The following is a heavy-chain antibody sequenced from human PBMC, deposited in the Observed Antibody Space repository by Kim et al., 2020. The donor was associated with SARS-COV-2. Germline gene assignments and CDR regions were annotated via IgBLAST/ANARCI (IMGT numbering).Heavy chain of an antibody. Sequence: SETLSLTCTVSGGSISSGGYYWSWIRQHPGKGLEWIGYIYYSGSTYYNPSLKSRVTISVDTSKNQFSLKLSSVTAADTAVYYCAREEGSTTSLDYWGQGTLVTVSS. D-gene: IGHD1-7*01. CDR2: IYYSGST. CDR3: AREEGSTTSLDY. J-gene: IGHJ4*02. CDR1: GGSISSGGYY. V-gene: IGHV4-31*03.